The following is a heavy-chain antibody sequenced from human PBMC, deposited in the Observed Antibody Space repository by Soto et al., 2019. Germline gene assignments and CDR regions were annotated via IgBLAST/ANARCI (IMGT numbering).Heavy chain of an antibody. CDR3: AKGKNVGTGLLLDY. CDR2: ISGSGGST. CDR1: GFTFSSYA. Sequence: EVQLLESGGGLVQPGGSLRLSCAASGFTFSSYAMSWVRQAPGKGLEWVSAISGSGGSTYYADSVKGRFTISRDNSKNTRYLQMNSLRAEDTAVYYCAKGKNVGTGLLLDYWGQGTLVTVSS. D-gene: IGHD1-1*01. J-gene: IGHJ4*02. V-gene: IGHV3-23*01.